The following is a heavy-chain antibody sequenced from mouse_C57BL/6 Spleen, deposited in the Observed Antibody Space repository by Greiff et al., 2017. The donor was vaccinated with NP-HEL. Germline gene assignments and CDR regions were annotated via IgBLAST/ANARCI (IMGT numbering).Heavy chain of an antibody. CDR2: LSYSGST. D-gene: IGHD1-1*02. CDR1: GYSITSGYD. CDR3: ARDIGAWGYAMDY. Sequence: VQLKESGPGMVKPSQSLSLTCTVPGYSITSGYDWHWLRHFPGNKLEWMGYLSYSGSTNYNPSLKSRISITHDTSKNHVFLKLNSVTTEDTATYYCARDIGAWGYAMDYWGQGTSVTVSS. J-gene: IGHJ4*01. V-gene: IGHV3-1*01.